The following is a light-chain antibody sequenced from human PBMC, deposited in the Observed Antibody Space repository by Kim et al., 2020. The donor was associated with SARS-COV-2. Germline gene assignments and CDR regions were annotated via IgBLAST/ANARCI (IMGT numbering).Light chain of an antibody. CDR1: SGSIASNY. J-gene: IGLJ3*02. V-gene: IGLV6-57*03. Sequence: PAKTVTTSCTRSSGSIASNYVQWYQQRPGSAPTTVIYEDNQRPSGVPDRFSGSIDSSSNSASLSISGLKTEDEADYYCQSYDSSRVFGGGTQLTVL. CDR2: EDN. CDR3: QSYDSSRV.